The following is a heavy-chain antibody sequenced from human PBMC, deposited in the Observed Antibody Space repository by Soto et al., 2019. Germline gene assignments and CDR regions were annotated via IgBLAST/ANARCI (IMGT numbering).Heavy chain of an antibody. CDR2: IKQDGGEK. V-gene: IGHV3-7*01. J-gene: IGHJ4*02. CDR1: GFNISANW. CDR3: ARGQGWADY. D-gene: IGHD6-19*01. Sequence: EVQLMESGGGLVQPGGSLRLSCVAAGFNISANWMSWVRQAPGKGLEWVANIKQDGGEKNYVDSVKGRFTISRDNADNSLFLQMNSLRADDTAVYYCARGQGWADYWGQGTLVTVSS.